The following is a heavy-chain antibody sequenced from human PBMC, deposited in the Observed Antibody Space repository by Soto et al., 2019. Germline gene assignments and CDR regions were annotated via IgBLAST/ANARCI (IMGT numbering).Heavy chain of an antibody. J-gene: IGHJ4*02. CDR2: ISTSSGNT. CDR1: GYTFTSYG. Sequence: QVKLVKSVPEVKKPGASVTVSCKTSGYTFTSYGIAWVRQAPGQGLEWMGWISTSSGNTNYAQKFQGRVTMTTDTSTSTAYMALRSLRSDDTAVYYCATRSPAFDFWGQGTLVTVSS. CDR3: ATRSPAFDF. V-gene: IGHV1-18*01.